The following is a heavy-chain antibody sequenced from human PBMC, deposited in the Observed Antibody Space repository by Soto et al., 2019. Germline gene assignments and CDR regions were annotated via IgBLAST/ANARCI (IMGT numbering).Heavy chain of an antibody. J-gene: IGHJ5*02. D-gene: IGHD4-4*01. V-gene: IGHV5-51*03. CDR1: GYNFANYW. CDR3: ARRDSSYLWFDP. CDR2: IYPGDSDT. Sequence: EVQLVQSGAEVKKPGESLKISCKGSGYNFANYWIAWVRQMPGKGLEWMGIIYPGDSDTRYSPSFQGQVTISADKSASTSYLQWSSLKASDTAIYYCARRDSSYLWFDPWGQGTLVTVSS.